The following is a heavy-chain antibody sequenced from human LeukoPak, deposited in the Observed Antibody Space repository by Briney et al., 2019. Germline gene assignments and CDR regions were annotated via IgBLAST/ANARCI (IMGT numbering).Heavy chain of an antibody. Sequence: GGSLRLSCAASGFTFSSYSMNWVRQAPGKGLEWVSSISSSSSYIYYADSVKGRFTISRDNAKNSLYLQMNSLRAADTAVYYCARGGGAKGYYFDYWGQGTLVTVSS. CDR1: GFTFSSYS. CDR2: ISSSSSYI. V-gene: IGHV3-21*01. D-gene: IGHD3-16*01. J-gene: IGHJ4*02. CDR3: ARGGGAKGYYFDY.